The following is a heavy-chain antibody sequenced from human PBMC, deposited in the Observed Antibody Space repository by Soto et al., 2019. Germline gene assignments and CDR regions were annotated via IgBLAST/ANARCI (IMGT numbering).Heavy chain of an antibody. CDR3: ARDNLRLVFDY. Sequence: QVQLQESGPGLVKPSQTLSLTCTVSGGSISSGGYYWSWNRQHPGKGLEWIGCIYYSGSTDYNASLKSRDTISIHPSKSPFSLTRTSVPAAATAVYYCARDNLRLVFDYWGQGTLVSVSS. V-gene: IGHV4-31*03. D-gene: IGHD4-17*01. J-gene: IGHJ4*02. CDR1: GGSISSGGYY. CDR2: IYYSGST.